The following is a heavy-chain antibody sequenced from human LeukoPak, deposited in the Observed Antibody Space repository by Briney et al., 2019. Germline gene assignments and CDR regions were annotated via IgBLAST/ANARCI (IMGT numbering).Heavy chain of an antibody. J-gene: IGHJ4*02. V-gene: IGHV5-51*01. CDR1: GYTFTSYW. Sequence: GESLKISCKGFGYTFTSYWIGWLRQMPGKGLEWMGIIYPGDSDTRYSPSFQGQVTISADKSISTAYLQWSSRKASDTAMYYCGEQAVATTPPGYWGQGTLVTVSS. CDR2: IYPGDSDT. D-gene: IGHD5-12*01. CDR3: GEQAVATTPPGY.